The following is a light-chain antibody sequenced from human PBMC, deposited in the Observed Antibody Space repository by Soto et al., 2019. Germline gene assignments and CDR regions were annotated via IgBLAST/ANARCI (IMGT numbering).Light chain of an antibody. CDR3: QQYYDVPVT. V-gene: IGKV4-1*01. CDR1: EPVLRSSNNKNH. J-gene: IGKJ1*01. CDR2: WAS. Sequence: DIVMTQSPDSLTVSLCERATIHCKASEPVLRSSNNKNHLAWYQQKPTQSPKMLISWASTRESGVPDRFSGSGSGTEFTLTISSLQAEDAAVYYCQQYYDVPVTFGQGTKVDI.